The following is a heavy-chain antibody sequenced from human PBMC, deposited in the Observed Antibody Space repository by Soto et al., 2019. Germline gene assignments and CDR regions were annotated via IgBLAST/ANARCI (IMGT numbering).Heavy chain of an antibody. J-gene: IGHJ6*02. CDR3: AREITYYDILTGRTRRASYYYGMDV. CDR2: INPSGGST. Sequence: QVQLVQSGAEVKKPGASVKVSCKASGYTFTSYYMHWVRQAPGQGLEWMGIINPSGGSTSYAQKFQGRVTMTRDTSTSTVYMELSSLRSEDTAVYYCAREITYYDILTGRTRRASYYYGMDVWGQGTTVTVSS. CDR1: GYTFTSYY. V-gene: IGHV1-46*01. D-gene: IGHD3-9*01.